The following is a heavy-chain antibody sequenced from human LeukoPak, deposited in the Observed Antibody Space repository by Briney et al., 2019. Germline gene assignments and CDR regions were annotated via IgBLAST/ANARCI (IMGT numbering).Heavy chain of an antibody. V-gene: IGHV3-30-3*01. D-gene: IGHD3-3*01. CDR3: ARDKAIFSYFDY. CDR2: ISYDGSNK. J-gene: IGHJ4*02. Sequence: GGSLRLSCAASGFTFSSYAMHWVRQAPGKGLEWVAVISYDGSNKYYADSVKGRFTISRDNSKNTLYLQMNSLRAEDTAVYYCARDKAIFSYFDYWGQGTLVTVSS. CDR1: GFTFSSYA.